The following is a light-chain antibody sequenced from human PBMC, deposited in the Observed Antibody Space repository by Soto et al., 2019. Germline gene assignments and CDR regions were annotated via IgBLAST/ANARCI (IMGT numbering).Light chain of an antibody. V-gene: IGKV1-39*01. CDR1: QSISSY. Sequence: DIQMTQSPSSLSASVGDRVTITCRASQSISSYLNWYQQKPGKAPKLLIYAASSLQSGVPSRFSGSRSGTYFTLTISTLQPEDFATYYCQQSYTTAYTFAQGTKLEIK. J-gene: IGKJ2*01. CDR2: AAS. CDR3: QQSYTTAYT.